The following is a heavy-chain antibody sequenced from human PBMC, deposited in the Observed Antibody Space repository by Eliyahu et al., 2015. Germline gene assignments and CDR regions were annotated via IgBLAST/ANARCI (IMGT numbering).Heavy chain of an antibody. J-gene: IGHJ4*02. CDR3: ARALTQLYYFDY. D-gene: IGHD5-24*01. Sequence: QVQLQESGPGLVXPSQTLSLTCXVSGGSXSSGGYYWSWIRQHPGKGLEWIGYIYYSGSTYYNPSLKSRVTISVDTSKXQFSLKLSSVTAADTAVYYCARALTQLYYFDYWGQGTLVTVSS. V-gene: IGHV4-31*03. CDR2: IYYSGST. CDR1: GGSXSSGGYY.